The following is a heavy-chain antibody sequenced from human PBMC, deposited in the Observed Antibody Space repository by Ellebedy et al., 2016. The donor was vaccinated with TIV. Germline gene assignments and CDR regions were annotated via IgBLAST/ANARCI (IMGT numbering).Heavy chain of an antibody. CDR3: VRGGNLQLERRFDY. V-gene: IGHV3-23*01. CDR2: ISASGVRT. Sequence: PGGSLRLSCAASGFTFTSFAMNWVRQAPGKGLEWVSGISASGVRTFYAGSVKGRFTISRDNAYNSLYLQMNSLRAEDTAVYYCVRGGNLQLERRFDYWGQGTLVTVSS. J-gene: IGHJ4*02. CDR1: GFTFTSFA. D-gene: IGHD1-1*01.